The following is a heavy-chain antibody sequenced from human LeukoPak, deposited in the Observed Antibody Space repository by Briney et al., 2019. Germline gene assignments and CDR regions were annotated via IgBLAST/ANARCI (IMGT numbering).Heavy chain of an antibody. V-gene: IGHV3-23*01. Sequence: PGGSLRLSCAASGFTFSNYAMSWVRQAPGRGLECVSSISGSGGDTYYADSVKGRFTISRDNSKNTLYLQMNSLRAEDTAVYYCADITGFDYWGQGTLVTVSS. CDR1: GFTFSNYA. CDR2: ISGSGGDT. D-gene: IGHD1-20*01. J-gene: IGHJ4*02. CDR3: ADITGFDY.